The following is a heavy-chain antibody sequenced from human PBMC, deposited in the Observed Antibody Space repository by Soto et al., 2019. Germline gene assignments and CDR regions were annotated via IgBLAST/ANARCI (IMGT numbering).Heavy chain of an antibody. D-gene: IGHD3-3*01. Sequence: EVQLVESGGGLVQPGGSLRLSCAASGFTFSSYEMNWVRQAPGKGLEWVSYISSSGSTIYYADSVKGRFTISRDNAKNSLYLQMNSLRAEDTAVYYCARDSLGQEGYYDFWSGHDYWGQGTLVTVSS. CDR1: GFTFSSYE. CDR3: ARDSLGQEGYYDFWSGHDY. J-gene: IGHJ4*02. CDR2: ISSSGSTI. V-gene: IGHV3-48*03.